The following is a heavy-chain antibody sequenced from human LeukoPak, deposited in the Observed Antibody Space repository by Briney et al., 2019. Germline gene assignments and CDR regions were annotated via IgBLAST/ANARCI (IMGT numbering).Heavy chain of an antibody. Sequence: SETLSLTCAVYGGSFSGYYWSWIRQPPGKGLEWIGYIYYSGSTNYNPSLKSRVTISVDTSKNQFSLKPSSVTAADTAVYYCARRGTTLAYYYYYYMDVWGKGTTVTVSS. CDR1: GGSFSGYY. V-gene: IGHV4-59*01. J-gene: IGHJ6*03. CDR2: IYYSGST. D-gene: IGHD1-7*01. CDR3: ARRGTTLAYYYYYYMDV.